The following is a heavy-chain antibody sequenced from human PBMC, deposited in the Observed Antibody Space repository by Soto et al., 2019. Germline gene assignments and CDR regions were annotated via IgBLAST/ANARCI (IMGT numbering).Heavy chain of an antibody. J-gene: IGHJ5*02. CDR3: TKPASGLQWPPFDP. V-gene: IGHV3-30*18. D-gene: IGHD6-19*01. CDR2: ISPDGTKK. Sequence: GGSLRLSCAASGFTFASYGMYWVRQTPGKGPEWVAFISPDGTKKDDAESVRGRFTISRDDSRDTLYLQMNTLRVDDTAVYYCTKPASGLQWPPFDPWGHGTLVTVSS. CDR1: GFTFASYG.